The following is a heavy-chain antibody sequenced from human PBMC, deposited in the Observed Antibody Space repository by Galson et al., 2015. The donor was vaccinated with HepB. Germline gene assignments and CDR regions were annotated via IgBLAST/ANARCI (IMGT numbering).Heavy chain of an antibody. V-gene: IGHV4-4*02. D-gene: IGHD6-13*01. CDR1: GGSISSSNW. J-gene: IGHJ5*01. Sequence: SETLSLTCAVSGGSISSSNWWSWVRQPPGKGLEWIGEIYHTGSTNYNPSLKRRVIISIDNSKNYFSLKLTSVTAADTAIYYCARGLTSSNWYRQTTNCFDSWGQGTLVTVSS. CDR3: ARGLTSSNWYRQTTNCFDS. CDR2: IYHTGST.